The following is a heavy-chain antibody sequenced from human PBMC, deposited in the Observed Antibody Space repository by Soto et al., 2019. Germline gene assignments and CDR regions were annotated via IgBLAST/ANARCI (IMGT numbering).Heavy chain of an antibody. D-gene: IGHD4-4*01. J-gene: IGHJ4*02. V-gene: IGHV3-15*01. CDR2: IKSKTDGGTT. Sequence: EVQLVESGGGLVKPGGSLRLSCAASGFTFSNAWMSWVRQAPGKGLEWVGRIKSKTDGGTTDYAAPVKGRFTISRDDSKNTLYLQLNSLKTEDTAVYYCTTLNDYSQDWGGQGGQGTLVTVSS. CDR1: GFTFSNAW. CDR3: TTLNDYSQDWGGQ.